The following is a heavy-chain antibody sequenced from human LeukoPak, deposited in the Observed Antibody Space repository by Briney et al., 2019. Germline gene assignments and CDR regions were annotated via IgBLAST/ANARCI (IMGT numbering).Heavy chain of an antibody. V-gene: IGHV4-34*01. D-gene: IGHD5-24*01. Sequence: GSLRLSCAASGFTFDDYGMSWVRQAPGKGLEWIGEIYHSGSTNYNPSLKSRVTISVDTSKNQFSLKLSSVTAADTAVYYCARHVGDGYNYYDYWGQGTLVTVSS. CDR1: GFTFDDYG. CDR2: IYHSGST. J-gene: IGHJ4*02. CDR3: ARHVGDGYNYYDY.